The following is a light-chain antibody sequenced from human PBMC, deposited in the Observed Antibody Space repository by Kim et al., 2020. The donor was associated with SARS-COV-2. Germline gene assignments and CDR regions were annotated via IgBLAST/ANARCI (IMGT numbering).Light chain of an antibody. CDR1: TGSVTSGHY. CDR3: LLFYSGARV. V-gene: IGLV7-46*01. Sequence: QAVVTQEPSLTVSPGGTVTLTGGSSTGSVTSGHYPYWFQQKPGQAPRTLIYDTSNKHSWTPARFSGSLLGGKAALTLSGAQPEDEADYYCLLFYSGARVFGGGTKVTVL. CDR2: DTS. J-gene: IGLJ3*02.